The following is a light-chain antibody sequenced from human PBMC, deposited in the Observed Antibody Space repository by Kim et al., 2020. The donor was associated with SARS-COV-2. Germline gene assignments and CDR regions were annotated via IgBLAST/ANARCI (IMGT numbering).Light chain of an antibody. Sequence: APGERAALPCRATQSVSSSYLAWYQQKPGQDPRLLIYGASSRATGIPDRFSGSGSGTDFTLTISRLEPEDFAVYYCQQYGSSPLTFGGGTKVDIK. J-gene: IGKJ4*01. V-gene: IGKV3-20*01. CDR1: QSVSSSY. CDR2: GAS. CDR3: QQYGSSPLT.